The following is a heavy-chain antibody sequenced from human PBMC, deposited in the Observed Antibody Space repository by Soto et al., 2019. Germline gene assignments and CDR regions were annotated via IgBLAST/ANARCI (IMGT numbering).Heavy chain of an antibody. CDR2: INPNSGGT. J-gene: IGHJ6*02. CDR3: ARKMELRGSYYYYYDMDV. Sequence: ASVKVSCKASGYTFTDYYMHWVRQAPGQGLEWMGWINPNSGGTNYAQKFQGRVTMTRDTSISTAYMELSRLRSDDTAVYYCARKMELRGSYYYYYDMDVWGQGTTVTVSS. V-gene: IGHV1-2*02. CDR1: GYTFTDYY. D-gene: IGHD1-7*01.